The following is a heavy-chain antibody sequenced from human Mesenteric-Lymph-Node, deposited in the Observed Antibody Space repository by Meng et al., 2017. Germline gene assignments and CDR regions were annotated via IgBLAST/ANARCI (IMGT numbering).Heavy chain of an antibody. CDR3: ARGGRTPGGSYPVDSTEEFDY. D-gene: IGHD3-3*01. CDR2: NNHRGAA. Sequence: QVQLPHWGAGLLKPSDSLSLTCTVYGGSFNAFYWHWNRQPPGRGLEWIGENNHRGAAKYNPSLQSRVTISVDTSKNQFSLKLSSLTAADTAVYYCARGGRTPGGSYPVDSTEEFDYWGQGTLVTVSS. V-gene: IGHV4-34*01. J-gene: IGHJ4*02. CDR1: GGSFNAFY.